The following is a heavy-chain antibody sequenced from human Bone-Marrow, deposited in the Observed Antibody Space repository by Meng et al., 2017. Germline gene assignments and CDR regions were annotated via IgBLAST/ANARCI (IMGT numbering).Heavy chain of an antibody. CDR1: GGSISSPNW. CDR2: IYHSGST. V-gene: IGHV4-4*02. Sequence: QVRLRGSGPGLVKPSGTLSLTCAVSGGSISSPNWWSWVRQPPGRGLEWIGEIYHSGSTTYNPSLLSRVTISVDKSKNQFSLKLSSVTAADTAIYYCARVIYRPSGHNYFDPWGQGTLVTVSS. J-gene: IGHJ5*02. CDR3: ARVIYRPSGHNYFDP. D-gene: IGHD1-26*01.